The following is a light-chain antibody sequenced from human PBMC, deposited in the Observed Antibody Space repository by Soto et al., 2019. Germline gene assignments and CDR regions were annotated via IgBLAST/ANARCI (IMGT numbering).Light chain of an antibody. CDR3: QQHNTWPPVYT. Sequence: EMVLTQSPATLSVSPGGRATLSCRASQSVSTNLAWYQQKPGQAPRLLIYDASTRATAIPARFSGSGSGTEFTLLISSLQSEDFAVYYCQQHNTWPPVYTFGQGTKLEIK. CDR2: DAS. CDR1: QSVSTN. V-gene: IGKV3D-15*01. J-gene: IGKJ2*01.